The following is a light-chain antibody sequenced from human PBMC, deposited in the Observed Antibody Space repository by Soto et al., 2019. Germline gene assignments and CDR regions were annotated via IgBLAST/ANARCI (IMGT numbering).Light chain of an antibody. J-gene: IGKJ1*01. CDR1: QSVSSSY. CDR3: QHYGRSPPSWT. CDR2: DAS. V-gene: IGKV3-20*01. Sequence: EIVLTQSPGTLSLSPGERATLSCRASQSVSSSYLAWYQQKPGQPPRLLIYDASRRAIGIPDRFSGSGSGTDFTLTISSLEPEDFAVYYCQHYGRSPPSWTFGQGTKVEIK.